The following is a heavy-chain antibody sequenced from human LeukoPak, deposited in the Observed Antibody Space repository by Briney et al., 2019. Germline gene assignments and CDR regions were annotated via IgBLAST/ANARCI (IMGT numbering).Heavy chain of an antibody. D-gene: IGHD1-1*01. V-gene: IGHV3-72*01. CDR2: IRNKANSYTT. CDR3: ARSSANWPFDY. CDR1: GFTFSDHY. Sequence: GRSLRLSCAASGFTFSDHYMDWVRQAPGKGLEWVVRIRNKANSYTTEYAASVKGRFTISRDDSKNSLYLQMNSLKTEDTAVYYCARSSANWPFDYWGQGTLVTVSS. J-gene: IGHJ4*02.